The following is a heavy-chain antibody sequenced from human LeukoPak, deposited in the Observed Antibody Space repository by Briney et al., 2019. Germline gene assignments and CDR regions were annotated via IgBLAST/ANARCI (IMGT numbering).Heavy chain of an antibody. D-gene: IGHD5-24*01. CDR2: ISYDGSNK. J-gene: IGHJ4*02. CDR3: AKGGNLFSRDGYKFDY. CDR1: GFTFSSYG. V-gene: IGHV3-30*18. Sequence: GGSLRLSCAASGFTFSSYGMHWVRQAPGKGLEWVAVISYDGSNKYYADSVKGRFTISRDNSKNTLYLQMNSLRAEDTAVYYCAKGGNLFSRDGYKFDYWGQGTLVTVSS.